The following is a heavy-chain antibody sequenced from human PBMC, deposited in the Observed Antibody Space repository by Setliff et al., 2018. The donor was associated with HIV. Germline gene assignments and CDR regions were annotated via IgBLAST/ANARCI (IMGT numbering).Heavy chain of an antibody. D-gene: IGHD6-6*01. CDR3: ARSGSSSPYYFDY. V-gene: IGHV4-4*08. J-gene: IGHJ4*02. Sequence: SETLSLTCTVSGGSISSYFWSWIRQPPGKGLEWIGYIYTNGSTNYNPSLKSRVTISVDTSKNQFSLRLSSVTAADTAVYYCARSGSSSPYYFDYWGQGTLVTAPQ. CDR1: GGSISSYF. CDR2: IYTNGST.